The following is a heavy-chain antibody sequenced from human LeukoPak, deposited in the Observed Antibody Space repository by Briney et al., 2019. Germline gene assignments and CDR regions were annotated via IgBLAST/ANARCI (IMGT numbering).Heavy chain of an antibody. V-gene: IGHV3-30*04. CDR1: GFIFSNYA. Sequence: GGSLRLSCTASGFIFSNYAIHWVRQAPGKGLEWVAVISFDGRKTYYAHSVKRRFTISRDNSKDTLYLQVSSLSAADTALYYCAREFRAQNIGGGRLYYYGVDVWGEGTTVTVSS. D-gene: IGHD2/OR15-2a*01. CDR3: AREFRAQNIGGGRLYYYGVDV. J-gene: IGHJ6*01. CDR2: ISFDGRKT.